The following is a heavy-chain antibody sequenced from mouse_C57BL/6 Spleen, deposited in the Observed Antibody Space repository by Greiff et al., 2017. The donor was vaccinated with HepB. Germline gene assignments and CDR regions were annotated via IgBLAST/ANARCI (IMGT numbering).Heavy chain of an antibody. J-gene: IGHJ2*01. CDR3: ARGDGPYFDY. CDR1: GFTFSDYY. D-gene: IGHD1-1*01. V-gene: IGHV5-12*01. Sequence: EVQVVESGGGLVQPGGSLKLSCAASGFTFSDYYMYWVRQTPEKRLEWVAYISNGGGSTYYPDTVKGRFTISRDNAKNTLYLQMSRLKSEDTAMYYCARGDGPYFDYWGQGTTLTVSS. CDR2: ISNGGGST.